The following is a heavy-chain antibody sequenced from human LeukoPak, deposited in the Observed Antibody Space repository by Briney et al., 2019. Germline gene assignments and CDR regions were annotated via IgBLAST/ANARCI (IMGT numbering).Heavy chain of an antibody. CDR2: IYYSGST. Sequence: PSETLSLTCTVSGGSISSSSYYWGWIRQPPGKGQEWIGSIYYSGSTYYNPSLKSRVTISVDTSKNQFSLKLSSVTAADTAVYYCARVVRADDYYYYYMDVWGTGTTVIVSS. CDR1: GGSISSSSYY. D-gene: IGHD1-26*01. J-gene: IGHJ6*03. CDR3: ARVVRADDYYYYYMDV. V-gene: IGHV4-39*01.